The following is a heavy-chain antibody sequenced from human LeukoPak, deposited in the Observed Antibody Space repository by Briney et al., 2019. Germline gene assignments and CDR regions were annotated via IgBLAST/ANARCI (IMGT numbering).Heavy chain of an antibody. CDR3: ARGLKHYGSGSVWFDP. J-gene: IGHJ5*02. CDR2: INPNSGGT. D-gene: IGHD3-10*01. V-gene: IGHV1-2*06. Sequence: GASVKVSCKTSGYTFTGYYMHWVRQAPGQGLEWMGRINPNSGGTNYAQKFQGRVTMTRDTSISTAYMELSRLRSDDTAVYYCARGLKHYGSGSVWFDPWGQGTLVTVSS. CDR1: GYTFTGYY.